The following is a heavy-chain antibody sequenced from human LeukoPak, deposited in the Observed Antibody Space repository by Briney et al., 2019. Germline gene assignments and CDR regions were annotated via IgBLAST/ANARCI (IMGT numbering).Heavy chain of an antibody. D-gene: IGHD4-11*01. J-gene: IGHJ4*02. V-gene: IGHV4-59*08. CDR1: GGSISSYY. Sequence: PSETLSLTCTVSGGSISSYYWSWIRQPPGKGLEWIGYIYYSGSTNYNPSLKSRVTISVDTSKNQFSLKLSSVTAADTAVYYCAAYSNWIYYWGQGTLVTVSS. CDR2: IYYSGST. CDR3: AAYSNWIYY.